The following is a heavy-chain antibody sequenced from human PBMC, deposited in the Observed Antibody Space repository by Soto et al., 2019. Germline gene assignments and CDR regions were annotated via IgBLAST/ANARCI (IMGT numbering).Heavy chain of an antibody. J-gene: IGHJ4*02. CDR3: ASLSYEQLW. D-gene: IGHD1-1*01. Sequence: QLQLQESGPGLVKPSETLSLTCTVSSGSISSSNYYWGWIRQSPGKGLEWVGSIFYSGSTYYNPSFKSRVTISVDTSKNQFSLKLISVTVADTAVYYCASLSYEQLWWGQGTLVTVSS. V-gene: IGHV4-39*01. CDR1: SGSISSSNYY. CDR2: IFYSGST.